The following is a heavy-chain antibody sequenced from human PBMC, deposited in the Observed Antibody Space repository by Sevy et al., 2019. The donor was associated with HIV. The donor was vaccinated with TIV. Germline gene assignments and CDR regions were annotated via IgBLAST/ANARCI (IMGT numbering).Heavy chain of an antibody. CDR1: GFTFSIIY. CDR2: MKSKTDGGTT. J-gene: IGHJ3*02. CDR3: TTVRFCTCGPEAFVI. V-gene: IGHV3-15*01. Sequence: GGSLRLSCAASGFTFSIIYMNWVRQSPGKGLEWVGRMKSKTDGGTTDYAAHVKDRFTMSRDDSKNTLYLQMNSLKADDTAVYYCTTVRFCTCGPEAFVIWGQGTMVSDSS. D-gene: IGHD3-3*01.